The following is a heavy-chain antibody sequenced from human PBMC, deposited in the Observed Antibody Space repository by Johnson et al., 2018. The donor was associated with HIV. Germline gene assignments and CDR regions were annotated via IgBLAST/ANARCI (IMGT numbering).Heavy chain of an antibody. Sequence: QVQLVESGGGVVQPGRSLRLSCAASGFTFSSNYMSWVRQAPGKGLEWVSYISSSCSTMYYADSVTARFTISRDNAKNSLYLQMNSLRAEDTAVYHCARRGNWNYLKSAFDIWGQGTMVTVSS. CDR1: GFTFSSNY. D-gene: IGHD1-7*01. CDR2: ISSSCSTM. CDR3: ARRGNWNYLKSAFDI. V-gene: IGHV3-11*04. J-gene: IGHJ3*02.